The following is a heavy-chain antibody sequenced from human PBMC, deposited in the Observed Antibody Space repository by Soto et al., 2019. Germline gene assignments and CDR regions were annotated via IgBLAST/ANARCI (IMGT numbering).Heavy chain of an antibody. V-gene: IGHV3-23*01. CDR1: GFTFNNYG. CDR3: AKDRGYPRYYFHY. D-gene: IGHD6-13*01. J-gene: IGHJ4*02. CDR2: ISPNGQGI. Sequence: EVQLLESGGGLVQPGGSLRLSCAAPGFTFNNYGMSWVRQARGKGLEWVSAISPNGQGIYYADSVKGRLIISKDNSQNTVFLHMSSLTADGTAVYYSAKDRGYPRYYFHYWGQGTLVTVSS.